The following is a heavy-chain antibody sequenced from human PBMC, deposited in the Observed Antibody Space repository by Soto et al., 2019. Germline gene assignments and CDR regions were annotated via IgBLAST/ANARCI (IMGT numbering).Heavy chain of an antibody. CDR3: AKEGSDYDILTGSGYYGMDV. CDR2: ISYDGSNK. CDR1: GFIFSIYA. D-gene: IGHD3-9*01. Sequence: VGSLRVSCSGSGFIFSIYAIHWVRQAPGKGLEWVAVISYDGSNKYYADSVKGRFTISRDNSKNTLYLQMNSLRAEDTAVYYCAKEGSDYDILTGSGYYGMDVWGQGTTVTVSS. J-gene: IGHJ6*02. V-gene: IGHV3-30*04.